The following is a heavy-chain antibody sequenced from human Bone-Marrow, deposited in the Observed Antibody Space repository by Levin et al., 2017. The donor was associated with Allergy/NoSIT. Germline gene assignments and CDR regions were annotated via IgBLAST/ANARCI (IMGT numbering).Heavy chain of an antibody. CDR2: INPNSGGT. J-gene: IGHJ5*02. D-gene: IGHD4-17*01. Sequence: EASVKVSCKTSGYTFTGYYIHWVRQAPGQGLEWMGWINPNSGGTNYAQKFQDRVTMTRDTSISTVYMDLNRLTSDDTAVYYCARDRGGGDYVSHHWGQGTLVTVSS. CDR1: GYTFTGYY. CDR3: ARDRGGGDYVSHH. V-gene: IGHV1-2*02.